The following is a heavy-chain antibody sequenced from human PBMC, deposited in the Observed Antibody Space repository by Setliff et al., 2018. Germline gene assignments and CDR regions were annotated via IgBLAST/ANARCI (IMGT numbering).Heavy chain of an antibody. J-gene: IGHJ5*01. CDR1: GFTFGDFA. Sequence: GGSLSLSCAASGFTFGDFAMTWVRQAPGKGLEWVSGIGGRGISTYYADSVKGRFIISRDNSENTLYLQMNSLRAEDTAICLKGGWGATFHSWGQGTQVTVSS. CDR3: GGWGATFHS. D-gene: IGHD1-26*01. V-gene: IGHV3-23*01. CDR2: IGGRGIST.